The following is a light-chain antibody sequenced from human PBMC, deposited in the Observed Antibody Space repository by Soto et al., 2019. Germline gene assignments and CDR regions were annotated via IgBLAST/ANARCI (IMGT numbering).Light chain of an antibody. Sequence: QSVLTQPASVSGSLGQSITISCTGNSSDVGGYNYVSWYQHHPGKAPKLIIYQVYSRPSGVSNRFSGSKFGNTASLSISGLQADDEADYYCSSYTRTTTFVVFGGGTKLTVL. CDR2: QVY. CDR1: SSDVGGYNY. V-gene: IGLV2-14*01. J-gene: IGLJ3*02. CDR3: SSYTRTTTFVV.